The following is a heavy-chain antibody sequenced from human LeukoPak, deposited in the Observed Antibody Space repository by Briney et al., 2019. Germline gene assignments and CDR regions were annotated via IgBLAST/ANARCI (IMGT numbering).Heavy chain of an antibody. J-gene: IGHJ4*02. Sequence: PSETLSLTCIVSGYSINSGCHWGWIRQPPGKGLEWIGSIYHSGSTYYNPSLKSRVTISIDTSKNQFSLKLSSVTAADTAVYYCVRHYLYDTSGDGTYYFDYWGQGTLVTVSS. D-gene: IGHD3-22*01. CDR1: GYSINSGCH. CDR2: IYHSGST. V-gene: IGHV4-38-2*02. CDR3: VRHYLYDTSGDGTYYFDY.